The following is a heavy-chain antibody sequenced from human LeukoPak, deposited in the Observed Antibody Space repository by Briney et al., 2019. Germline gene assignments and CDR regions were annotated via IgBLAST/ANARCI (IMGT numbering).Heavy chain of an antibody. J-gene: IGHJ6*03. Sequence: SETLSLTCAVYGGSFSGYYWSWIRQPPGKGLEWIGEINHSGSTYYNPSLKSRVTISVDTSKNQFSLKLSSVTAADTAVYYCARVPGDYYYMDVWGKGTTVTVSS. V-gene: IGHV4-34*01. CDR1: GGSFSGYY. CDR2: INHSGST. CDR3: ARVPGDYYYMDV.